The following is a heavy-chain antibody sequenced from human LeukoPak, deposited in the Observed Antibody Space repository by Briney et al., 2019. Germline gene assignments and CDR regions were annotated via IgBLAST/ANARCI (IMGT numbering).Heavy chain of an antibody. Sequence: QTGGSLRLSCAASGLTISDSWIHWVRHVPGKGLMWVSRLASDENNRIYADSVKGRFTISRDNAKNTLCLQMNSLRVEDTGFYYCERDAGWGRLDSWGQGALVTVSS. D-gene: IGHD3-16*01. CDR1: GLTISDSW. V-gene: IGHV3-74*01. J-gene: IGHJ4*02. CDR3: ERDAGWGRLDS. CDR2: LASDENNR.